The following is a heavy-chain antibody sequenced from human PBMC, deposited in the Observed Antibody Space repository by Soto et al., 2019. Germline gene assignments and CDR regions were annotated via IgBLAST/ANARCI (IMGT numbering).Heavy chain of an antibody. CDR1: GFTFSSYG. J-gene: IGHJ6*02. CDR3: AKDTDGSGSYYYYGMDV. V-gene: IGHV3-30*18. Sequence: SLRLSCAASGFTFSSYGMHWVRQAPGKGLEWVAVISYDGSNKYYADSVKGRFTISRDNSKNTLYLQMNSLRAEDTAVYYCAKDTDGSGSYYYYGMDVWGQGATVTVSS. CDR2: ISYDGSNK. D-gene: IGHD3-10*01.